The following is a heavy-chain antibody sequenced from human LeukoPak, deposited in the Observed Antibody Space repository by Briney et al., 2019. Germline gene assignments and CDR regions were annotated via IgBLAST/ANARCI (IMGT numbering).Heavy chain of an antibody. Sequence: GAAVKVSCMASGYTFTSYGISGVRQAPGRGGEGMGWISSYNGNTNYEQKFQGRVPLTRDTSTSTAYMELRRLRSDDMAVYYCARGMITIFPFDYWGQGTLVTVSS. J-gene: IGHJ4*02. CDR2: ISSYNGNT. D-gene: IGHD3-3*01. V-gene: IGHV1-18*03. CDR1: GYTFTSYG. CDR3: ARGMITIFPFDY.